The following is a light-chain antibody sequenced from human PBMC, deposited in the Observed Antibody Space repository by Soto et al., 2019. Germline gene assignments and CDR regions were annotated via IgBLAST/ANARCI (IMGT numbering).Light chain of an antibody. Sequence: QSALTQAASVSGSPGQSITISCTGTSRDVGGSNSVSWYQQHPGKAPKLLIYDVSNRPSGVSNRFSGSKSGNTASLTISGIEAEDEADYYCSSYTSSSTVVFGGGTQLTVL. V-gene: IGLV2-14*01. J-gene: IGLJ2*01. CDR3: SSYTSSSTVV. CDR1: SRDVGGSNS. CDR2: DVS.